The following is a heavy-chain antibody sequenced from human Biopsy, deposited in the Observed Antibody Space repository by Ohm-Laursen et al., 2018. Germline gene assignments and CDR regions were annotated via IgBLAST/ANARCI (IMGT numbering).Heavy chain of an antibody. J-gene: IGHJ6*02. CDR1: GASITSYY. CDR3: ARDLSSSYYYAMDV. Sequence: PSETLSLTCAVSGASITSYYWSWIRQPAGKGLEWIGHTYKGGNTNHNPSLKSRVSMSVDTSKNQLSLTLRSVTAADTAVYYCARDLSSSYYYAMDVWGQGTTVTVSS. CDR2: TYKGGNT. V-gene: IGHV4-4*07.